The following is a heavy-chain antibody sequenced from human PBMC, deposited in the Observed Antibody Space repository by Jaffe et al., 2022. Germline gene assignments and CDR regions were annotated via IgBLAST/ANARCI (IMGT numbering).Heavy chain of an antibody. D-gene: IGHD5-18*01. V-gene: IGHV4-4*02. CDR1: GGSISSSNW. Sequence: QVQLQESGPGLVKPSGTLSLTCAVSGGSISSSNWWSWIRQPPGKGLEWIGEIYHSGSTNYNPSLKSRVTISVDKSKNQFSLKLSSVTAADTAVYYCARIFPATAMALNDAFDIWGQGTMVTVSS. CDR3: ARIFPATAMALNDAFDI. J-gene: IGHJ3*02. CDR2: IYHSGST.